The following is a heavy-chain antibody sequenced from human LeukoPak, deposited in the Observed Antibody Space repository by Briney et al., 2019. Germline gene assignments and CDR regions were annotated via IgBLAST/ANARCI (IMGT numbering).Heavy chain of an antibody. CDR3: ARGGGWLNWFDP. J-gene: IGHJ5*02. D-gene: IGHD6-19*01. Sequence: SETLSLTCAVYGGSFSGYYWSWIRQPPGKGLEWIGEINHSGSTNYNPSLKSRVTISVDTSKNQFSLKLSSVTAADTAVYYYARGGGWLNWFDPWGQGTLVTVSS. CDR2: INHSGST. CDR1: GGSFSGYY. V-gene: IGHV4-34*01.